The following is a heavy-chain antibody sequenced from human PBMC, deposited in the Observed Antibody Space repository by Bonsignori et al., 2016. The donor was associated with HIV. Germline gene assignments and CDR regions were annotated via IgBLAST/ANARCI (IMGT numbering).Heavy chain of an antibody. D-gene: IGHD3-22*01. Sequence: WVRQAPGQGLEWMGWMNPNNGITGYAQKFQGRVTMTRNTSISTAYMELSSLRSEDTAVYYCARGPPLYYYDTSGYYYLNYWGQGTLVTVSS. CDR2: MNPNNGIT. CDR3: ARGPPLYYYDTSGYYYLNY. V-gene: IGHV1-8*01. J-gene: IGHJ4*02.